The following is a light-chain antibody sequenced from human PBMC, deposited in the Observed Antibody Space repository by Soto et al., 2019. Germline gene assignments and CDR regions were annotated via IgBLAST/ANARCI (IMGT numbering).Light chain of an antibody. Sequence: QSVLAQPPSVSPAPGQKVTISFSGSSSNIGGNSVSWYQQLPGTAPKLLIYDDNKRPSGIPDRFSGSKSGTSATLGITGFQTGDEADYYCGSWDSSLSAKVFGTGTKGTVL. V-gene: IGLV1-51*01. CDR2: DDN. J-gene: IGLJ1*01. CDR1: SSNIGGNS. CDR3: GSWDSSLSAKV.